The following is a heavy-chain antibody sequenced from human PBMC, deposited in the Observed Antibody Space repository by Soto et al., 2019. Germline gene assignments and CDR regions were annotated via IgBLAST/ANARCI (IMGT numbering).Heavy chain of an antibody. CDR3: ARRLPHFDVLLVPFDY. J-gene: IGHJ4*02. V-gene: IGHV3-30*04. CDR1: GFTFSNHA. D-gene: IGHD3-9*01. Sequence: QVQLVESGGGVVQPGRSLTLSCAASGFTFSNHAIHWVRQAPGKGLEWVAVISNDGSRDYYADSVKGRFTMSRDNSKNTLSLQMHSLRLEDTAVYYCARRLPHFDVLLVPFDYWGQGTLVTVSS. CDR2: ISNDGSRD.